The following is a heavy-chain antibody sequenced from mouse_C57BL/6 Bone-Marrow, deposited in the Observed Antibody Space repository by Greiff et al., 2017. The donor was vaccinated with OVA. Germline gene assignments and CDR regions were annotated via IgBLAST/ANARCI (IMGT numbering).Heavy chain of an antibody. Sequence: VQLKQSGGDLVKPGGSLKLSCAASGFTFSSYGMSWVRQTPDKRLEWVATISSGGSYTYYPDSVEGRFPLSRDNAKNTLYLQMSSLKSEDTAMYYCARHDWEGYAMDYWGQGTSVTVSS. J-gene: IGHJ4*01. CDR1: GFTFSSYG. V-gene: IGHV5-6*01. D-gene: IGHD4-1*01. CDR2: ISSGGSYT. CDR3: ARHDWEGYAMDY.